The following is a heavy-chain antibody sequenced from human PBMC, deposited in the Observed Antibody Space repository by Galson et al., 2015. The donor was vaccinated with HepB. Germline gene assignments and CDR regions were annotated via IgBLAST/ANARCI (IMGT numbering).Heavy chain of an antibody. CDR3: AKDYFEVRFASAVAGIDY. CDR1: GFTFSSYA. V-gene: IGHV3-23*01. Sequence: SLRLSCAASGFTFSSYAMSWVRQAPGKGLEWVPAISGSGGSTYYADSVKGRFTISRDNSKNTLYLQMNSLRAEDTAVYYCAKDYFEVRFASAVAGIDYWGQGTLVTVSS. J-gene: IGHJ4*02. CDR2: ISGSGGST. D-gene: IGHD6-19*01.